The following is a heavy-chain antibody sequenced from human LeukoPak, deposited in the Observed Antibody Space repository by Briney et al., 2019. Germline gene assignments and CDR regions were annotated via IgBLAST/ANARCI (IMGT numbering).Heavy chain of an antibody. V-gene: IGHV1-69*06. Sequence: EAPVKVPCKASGGTFSSYAISWVRQAPGQGLEWMGGIIPIFGTANYAQKFQGRVTITADKSTSTAYMELSSLRSEDTAVYYCARGPPYYYYGMDVWGKGTTVTVSS. CDR2: IIPIFGTA. CDR3: ARGPPYYYYGMDV. CDR1: GGTFSSYA. J-gene: IGHJ6*04.